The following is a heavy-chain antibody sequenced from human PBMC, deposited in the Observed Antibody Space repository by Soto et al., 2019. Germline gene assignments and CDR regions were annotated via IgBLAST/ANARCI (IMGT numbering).Heavy chain of an antibody. V-gene: IGHV1-2*02. CDR1: GFTFTGYY. J-gene: IGHJ4*02. D-gene: IGHD2-21*01. Sequence: ASVKVSCKASGFTFTGYYIHWVRQVPGQGLEWMGWIKSNGDDTKYAQKFQERVTMTRDAPMNTVYMELSRLRSDDTAVYYCARDQRSYGEPPFDYWGQGTLVTVSS. CDR2: IKSNGDDT. CDR3: ARDQRSYGEPPFDY.